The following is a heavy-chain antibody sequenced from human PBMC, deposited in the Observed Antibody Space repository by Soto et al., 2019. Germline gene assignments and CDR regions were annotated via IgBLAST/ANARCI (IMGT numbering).Heavy chain of an antibody. CDR3: ARRGYSYAQETGPLDS. J-gene: IGHJ4*02. D-gene: IGHD5-18*01. Sequence: QVQLLQSGAEVRKPGSSVKVSCKASGATFNTHSINWVRQAPGQGLEWMGGIIPLFGTGNYAQKFQGRVTITADESTSTAYMELSSLRSEDTAVYYCARRGYSYAQETGPLDSWGQGTLLTVSS. CDR2: IIPLFGTG. CDR1: GATFNTHS. V-gene: IGHV1-69*01.